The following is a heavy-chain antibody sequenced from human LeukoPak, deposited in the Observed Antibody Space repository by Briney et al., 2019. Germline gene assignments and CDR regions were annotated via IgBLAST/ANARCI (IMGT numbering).Heavy chain of an antibody. D-gene: IGHD3-3*01. V-gene: IGHV3-23*01. Sequence: GGSLRLSCAASGFTFSSYAMSWVRQAPGKGLEWVSAISGSGGSTYYADSVKGRFTISRDNSKNTLYLQMNSLRAEDTAVYYCAKDLGPWSSSSWFDPWGQGTLVTVSS. CDR3: AKDLGPWSSSSWFDP. CDR2: ISGSGGST. CDR1: GFTFSSYA. J-gene: IGHJ5*02.